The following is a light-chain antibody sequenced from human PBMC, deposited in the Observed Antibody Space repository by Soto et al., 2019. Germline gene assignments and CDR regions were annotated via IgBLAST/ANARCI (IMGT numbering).Light chain of an antibody. CDR3: QHYET. J-gene: IGKJ1*01. V-gene: IGKV3-20*01. CDR1: QSVSSSY. CDR2: GAS. Sequence: EIVLTQSPGTLSLSPGERATLSCRASQSVSSSYSAWYQQKPGQAPRLLIFGASSRATGIPDRFSGSGSGTDFTLTISRLEPEDFAVYYCQHYETFGQGTKVEIK.